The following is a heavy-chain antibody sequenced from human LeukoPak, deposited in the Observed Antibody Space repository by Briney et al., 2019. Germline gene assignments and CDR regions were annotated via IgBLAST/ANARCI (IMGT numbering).Heavy chain of an antibody. D-gene: IGHD1-26*01. Sequence: GESLKISCKGSGYIFTTYWIGWVRQMPGKGLEWMGIIYPSGSDTRYRPSFQGQVTISVDKSISTAYLQWSSLKASDTAMYYCARLYGRYYTHWGQGTLVTVSS. CDR3: ARLYGRYYTH. J-gene: IGHJ4*02. V-gene: IGHV5-51*01. CDR2: IYPSGSDT. CDR1: GYIFTTYW.